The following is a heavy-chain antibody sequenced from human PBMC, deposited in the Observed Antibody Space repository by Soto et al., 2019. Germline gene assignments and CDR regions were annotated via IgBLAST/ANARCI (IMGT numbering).Heavy chain of an antibody. CDR3: ARTPLVVPGQCVKEYWFDP. CDR2: IDWDDDK. V-gene: IGHV2-70*01. D-gene: IGHD2-2*01. Sequence: SGPTLVNPTQTLTLTCTFSGFSLSTSGMCVSWIRQPPGKALEWLALIDWDDDKYYSTSLKTRLTISKDTSKNQVVLTMTNMDPVDTATYYCARTPLVVPGQCVKEYWFDPWGQGTLVTVSS. CDR1: GFSLSTSGMC. J-gene: IGHJ5*02.